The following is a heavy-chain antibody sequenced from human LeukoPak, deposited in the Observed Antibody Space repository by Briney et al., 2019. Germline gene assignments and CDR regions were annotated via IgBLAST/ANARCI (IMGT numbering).Heavy chain of an antibody. Sequence: GGSLRLSCAASGFTFSSYSMNWVRQAPGKGLEWVSSISSSSSYIYYADSVKGRFTISRDNAKNSLYLQMNSLRAEDTAVHYCARDVSPYYFDYWGQGTLVTVSS. CDR3: ARDVSPYYFDY. CDR2: ISSSSSYI. V-gene: IGHV3-21*01. CDR1: GFTFSSYS. J-gene: IGHJ4*02.